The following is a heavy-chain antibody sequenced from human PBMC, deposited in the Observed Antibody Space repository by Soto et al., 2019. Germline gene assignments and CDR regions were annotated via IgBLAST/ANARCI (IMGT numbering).Heavy chain of an antibody. CDR2: IYWDDDK. J-gene: IGHJ4*02. V-gene: IGHV2-5*02. Sequence: SGPTLVNPTQTLTLTCTFAGFSLYNSGVGVGWIRQPPGKALEWLALIYWDDDKRYSPSLKSRVTVTKDTSKTQVVLTMTNMDPVDTATYYCTHRANDGHFDYWGQGTLVTSPQ. CDR3: THRANDGHFDY. CDR1: GFSLYNSGVG. D-gene: IGHD1-1*01.